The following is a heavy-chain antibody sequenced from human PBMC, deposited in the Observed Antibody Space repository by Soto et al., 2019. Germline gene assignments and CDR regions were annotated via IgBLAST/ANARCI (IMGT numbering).Heavy chain of an antibody. CDR2: IYYSGST. J-gene: IGHJ4*02. CDR1: GGSISSGDYY. CDR3: ASADCMSTSCYLFDY. V-gene: IGHV4-30-4*01. D-gene: IGHD2-2*01. Sequence: QVQLQESGPGLVKPSQTLSLTCTVSGGSISSGDYYWSWIRQPPGKGLEWIGYIYYSGSTYYNPSLTSLVTISVDTSKNQFSLKLSSVTAADTAVYYCASADCMSTSCYLFDYWGQGTLVTVSS.